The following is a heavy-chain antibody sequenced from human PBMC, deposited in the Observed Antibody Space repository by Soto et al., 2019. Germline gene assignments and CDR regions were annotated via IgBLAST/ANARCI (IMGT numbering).Heavy chain of an antibody. Sequence: QVQLVESGGGLVKPGGSLRLSCAVSGFTFSDYYMSWIRQGTGKGLEWVSYMSNSGSTTYYAESVKGRFTISRDNAKSSLYLQLNSLRAEGTAVYYCVRGAVPYPHSGMDVWGQGTTVTVSS. CDR2: MSNSGSTT. V-gene: IGHV3-11*01. CDR1: GFTFSDYY. CDR3: VRGAVPYPHSGMDV. J-gene: IGHJ6*02. D-gene: IGHD2-2*01.